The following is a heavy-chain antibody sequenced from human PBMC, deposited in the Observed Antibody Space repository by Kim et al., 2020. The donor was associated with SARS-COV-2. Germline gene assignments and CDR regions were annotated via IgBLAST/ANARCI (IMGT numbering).Heavy chain of an antibody. D-gene: IGHD2-15*01. J-gene: IGHJ4*02. Sequence: SVKGRFTISRDTSKNTLYLQMNSLRAEDTAVYYCAKDRSILLVAAHFDYWGQGTLVTVSS. V-gene: IGHV3-23*01. CDR3: AKDRSILLVAAHFDY.